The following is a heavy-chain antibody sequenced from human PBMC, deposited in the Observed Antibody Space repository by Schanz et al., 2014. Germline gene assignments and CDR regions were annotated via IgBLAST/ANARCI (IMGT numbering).Heavy chain of an antibody. CDR2: ISPYTGNT. D-gene: IGHD6-13*01. V-gene: IGHV1-18*01. Sequence: QVQLVQSGAEVKKPGASVKVSCKASGYTFTSYGISWARQAPGQGLEWVGWISPYTGNTHYVDKMEGRVTMTTDTSTSTAYMELSSLRAEDTAVYYCARSGSSSWNCFDYWGQGTLVTVAS. J-gene: IGHJ4*02. CDR3: ARSGSSSWNCFDY. CDR1: GYTFTSYG.